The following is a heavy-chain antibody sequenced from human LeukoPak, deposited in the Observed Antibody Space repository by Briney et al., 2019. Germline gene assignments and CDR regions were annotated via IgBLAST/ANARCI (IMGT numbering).Heavy chain of an antibody. CDR2: ISYDGSNK. Sequence: GGSLRPSCAASGFTFSSYGMHWVRQAPGKGLEWVAVISYDGSNKYYADSVKGRFTISRDNSKNTLYLQMNSLRAEDTAVYYCAKDMLAYSSSLAYFDYWGQGTLVTVSS. CDR1: GFTFSSYG. J-gene: IGHJ4*02. CDR3: AKDMLAYSSSLAYFDY. D-gene: IGHD6-6*01. V-gene: IGHV3-30*18.